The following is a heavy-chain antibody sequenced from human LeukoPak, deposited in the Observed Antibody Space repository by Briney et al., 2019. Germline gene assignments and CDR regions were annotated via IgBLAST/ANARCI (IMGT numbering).Heavy chain of an antibody. Sequence: GGSLRLSCATSGFTFSDYYMSWIRQAPGKGLEWVSYISSSSTYTKYADSVKGRFTIFRDNAKNSLFQQMNSLRAEDTAVYYCARAGGGSASYFAYWGQGALVTVSS. CDR3: ARAGGGSASYFAY. D-gene: IGHD6-19*01. J-gene: IGHJ4*02. CDR1: GFTFSDYY. CDR2: ISSSSTYT. V-gene: IGHV3-11*05.